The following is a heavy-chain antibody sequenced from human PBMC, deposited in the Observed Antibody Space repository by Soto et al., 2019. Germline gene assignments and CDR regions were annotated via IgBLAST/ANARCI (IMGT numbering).Heavy chain of an antibody. CDR1: GGSSTNYY. D-gene: IGHD3-10*01. CDR2: IYHSGSS. J-gene: IGHJ3*02. Sequence: SETLSLTCTVSGGSSTNYYWNCIRQPPRKGLEWIGCIYHSGSSYYNPSLKSRVTISVDRSKNQFSLKLSSVTAADTAVYDCASQFGELDASDIVGQGTMVTVSS. CDR3: ASQFGELDASDI. V-gene: IGHV4-59*12.